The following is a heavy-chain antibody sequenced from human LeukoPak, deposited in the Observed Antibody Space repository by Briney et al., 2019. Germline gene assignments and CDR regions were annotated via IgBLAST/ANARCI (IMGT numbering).Heavy chain of an antibody. CDR2: INHSGST. CDR1: GGSFSGYY. CDR3: ARGDPDY. Sequence: SETLSLTCAVYGGSFSGYYWSWIRQPPGKGLEWIGEINHSGSTNYNLSLKSRVTISVDTSKNQFSLKLSSVTAADTAVYYCARGDPDYWGQGTLVTVSS. V-gene: IGHV4-34*01. J-gene: IGHJ4*02.